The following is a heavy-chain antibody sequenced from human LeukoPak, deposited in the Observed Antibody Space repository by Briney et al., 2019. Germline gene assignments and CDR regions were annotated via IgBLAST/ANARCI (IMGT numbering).Heavy chain of an antibody. CDR1: GFTFSSYS. CDR2: ISSSGSTI. V-gene: IGHV3-48*04. J-gene: IGHJ4*02. Sequence: GGSLRLSCAASGFTFSSYSMNWVRQAPGKGLEWVSYISSSGSTIYYADSVKGRFTISRDNAKNSLYLQMNSLRAEDTAVYYCVLGGTHLNYFDYWGQGTLVTVSS. CDR3: VLGGTHLNYFDY. D-gene: IGHD3-16*01.